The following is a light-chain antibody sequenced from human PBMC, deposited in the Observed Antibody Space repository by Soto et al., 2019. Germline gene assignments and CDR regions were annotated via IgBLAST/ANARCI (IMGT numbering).Light chain of an antibody. CDR1: QSILYSSNNKNY. CDR3: QQCYTTPFT. CDR2: WAS. V-gene: IGKV4-1*01. Sequence: DIVMTQSPDSLAVSLGERATINCKSSQSILYSSNNKNYLAWYQQKPGQPPKLLIYWASTRESGVPDRFSGSGSGTDFTLTISSLQAEDVAAYYCQQCYTTPFTFGPGTKVDIK. J-gene: IGKJ3*01.